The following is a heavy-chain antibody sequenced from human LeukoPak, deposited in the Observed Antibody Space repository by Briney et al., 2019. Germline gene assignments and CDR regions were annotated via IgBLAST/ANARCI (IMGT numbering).Heavy chain of an antibody. V-gene: IGHV3-21*01. Sequence: GGSLRLSCAASGFTFSSYSMNWVRQAPGKGLEWVSSISSSSSYIYYADSVKGRFTISRDNAKNSLYLQMNSLRSEDTAVYYSAKGHSIVVVPAAMPNENDYWGQGTLVIASS. CDR3: AKGHSIVVVPAAMPNENDY. CDR1: GFTFSSYS. J-gene: IGHJ4*02. CDR2: ISSSSSYI. D-gene: IGHD2-2*01.